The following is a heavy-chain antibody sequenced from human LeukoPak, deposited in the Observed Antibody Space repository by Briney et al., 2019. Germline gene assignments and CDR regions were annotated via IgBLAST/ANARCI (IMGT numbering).Heavy chain of an antibody. D-gene: IGHD3-10*01. J-gene: IGHJ5*02. Sequence: GGSLRLSCAASGFTFSSHWMHWVRQAPGKGLVWVSRINSDGSSISYADSVKGRFTISRDNAKNSFYLQMNSLRAEDTAVYYCARDRRLWFGEPSNWFDPWGQGTLVTVSS. CDR1: GFTFSSHW. V-gene: IGHV3-74*01. CDR2: INSDGSSI. CDR3: ARDRRLWFGEPSNWFDP.